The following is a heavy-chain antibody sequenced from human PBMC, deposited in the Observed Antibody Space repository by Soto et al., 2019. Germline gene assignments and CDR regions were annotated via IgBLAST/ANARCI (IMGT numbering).Heavy chain of an antibody. J-gene: IGHJ4*02. CDR2: IYYSGST. CDR1: GGSISSSSYY. Sequence: SETLSLTCTVSGGSISSSSYYWGWIRQPPGKGLEWIGSIYYSGSTYYNPSLKSRVTISVDTSKNQFSLKLSSVTAADTAVYYCARHINSVLIDDWGQGTLVTVSS. D-gene: IGHD1-1*01. V-gene: IGHV4-39*01. CDR3: ARHINSVLIDD.